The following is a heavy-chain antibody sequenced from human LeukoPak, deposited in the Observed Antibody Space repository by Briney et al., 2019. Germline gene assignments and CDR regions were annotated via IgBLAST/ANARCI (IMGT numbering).Heavy chain of an antibody. CDR3: AREGVRGADY. CDR2: IFHSGST. CDR1: GGSISSAGYS. Sequence: PSETLSLTCAVSGGSISSAGYSWGWIRQPPGKGLEWIGYIFHSGSTYYNPSLKSRVTISPDRSKNQFSLKLSSVTAADTAVYYCAREGVRGADYWGQGTLVTVSS. D-gene: IGHD3-10*01. J-gene: IGHJ4*02. V-gene: IGHV4-30-2*01.